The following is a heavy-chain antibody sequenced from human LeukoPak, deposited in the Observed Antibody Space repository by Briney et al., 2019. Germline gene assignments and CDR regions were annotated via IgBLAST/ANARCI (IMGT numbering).Heavy chain of an antibody. CDR2: INYRGST. J-gene: IGHJ2*01. V-gene: IGHV4-59*08. Sequence: SETLSLTCTVSGVSISSHYWTWIRQPPGKGLEWVGYINYRGSTSYNPSLNSRATISVDKTNNQSFLMQNSVTAADTAVYYCARQTLGGFWYFDLWGRGTLVTVSS. CDR3: ARQTLGGFWYFDL. CDR1: GVSISSHY. D-gene: IGHD3-16*01.